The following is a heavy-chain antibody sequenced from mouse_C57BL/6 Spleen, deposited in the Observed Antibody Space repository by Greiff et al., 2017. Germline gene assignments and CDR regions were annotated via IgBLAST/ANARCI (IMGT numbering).Heavy chain of an antibody. J-gene: IGHJ4*01. V-gene: IGHV1-82*01. Sequence: VQLQQSGPELVKPGASVKISCKASGYAFSSSWMNWVKQRPGKGLEWIGRIYPGDGDTNYNGKFKGKATLTADKSSSTAYMQLSSLASDDSAVYFCARGGPRAMDYWGQGTSVTVSS. CDR1: GYAFSSSW. CDR3: ARGGPRAMDY. CDR2: IYPGDGDT.